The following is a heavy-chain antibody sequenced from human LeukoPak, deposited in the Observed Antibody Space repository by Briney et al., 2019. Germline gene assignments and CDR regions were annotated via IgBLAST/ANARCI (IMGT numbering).Heavy chain of an antibody. Sequence: ASVKVSCKASGYTFTSYDINWVRQATGQGLEWMGWMNPNSGNTGYAQKFQGRVTITADKSTSTAYMELSSLRSEDTAVYYCARSIAVAGTFLYYWGQGTLVTVSS. CDR2: MNPNSGNT. CDR1: GYTFTSYD. D-gene: IGHD6-19*01. J-gene: IGHJ4*02. V-gene: IGHV1-8*01. CDR3: ARSIAVAGTFLYY.